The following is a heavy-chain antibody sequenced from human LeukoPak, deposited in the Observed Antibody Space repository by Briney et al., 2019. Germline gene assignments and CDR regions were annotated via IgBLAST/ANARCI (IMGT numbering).Heavy chain of an antibody. CDR1: GYSIIRGYY. Sequence: ETLSLTCNVSGYSIIRGYYWDWFRQPPGKGLEWVANIKQDGTEKYYVDSVNGRFTISRDNAKNSLYLQMNSLRAEDTALYYCARGGAYRGGSGIFFSWGQGTLVTVSS. V-gene: IGHV3-7*01. J-gene: IGHJ4*02. CDR3: ARGGAYRGGSGIFFS. CDR2: IKQDGTEK. D-gene: IGHD3-10*01.